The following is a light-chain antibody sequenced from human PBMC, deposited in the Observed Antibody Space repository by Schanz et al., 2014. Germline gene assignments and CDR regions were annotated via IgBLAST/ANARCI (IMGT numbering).Light chain of an antibody. CDR2: NSD. V-gene: IGLV1-47*02. J-gene: IGLJ3*02. Sequence: QSVLTQPPSASGTPGQRVTISCSGSNSNIGRNVVNWYQQFPGTAPKLLIHNSDQRPSGVPDRFSASKSGTSASLAISGLRSDDEADYYCATWDDIMSAWVFGGGTKLTVL. CDR3: ATWDDIMSAWV. CDR1: NSNIGRNV.